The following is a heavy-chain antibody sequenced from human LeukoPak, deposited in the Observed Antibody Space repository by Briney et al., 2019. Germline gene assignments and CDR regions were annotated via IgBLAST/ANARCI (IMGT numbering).Heavy chain of an antibody. V-gene: IGHV4-39*01. J-gene: IGHJ4*02. D-gene: IGHD6-13*01. Sequence: SETLSLTCTVSGGSISSSNSYWGWIRQPPGKGLEWIGSLSYSGSTYYNPSLKSRVTISVDTSKNQFSLNLSSVTAADTALYFCARHSAAAGFHLCDYWGQGALVTVSS. CDR1: GGSISSSNSY. CDR3: ARHSAAAGFHLCDY. CDR2: LSYSGST.